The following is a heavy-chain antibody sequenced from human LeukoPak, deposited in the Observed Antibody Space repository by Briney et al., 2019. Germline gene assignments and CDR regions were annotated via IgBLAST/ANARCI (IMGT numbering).Heavy chain of an antibody. Sequence: GGSLRLSCAASGFTFSNDWMTWARQAPGKGLEWMANIKEDGRETYYLDSVKGRFTVSRDNAKNSLFLQMNSLRAEDTALYFCAGGRVAFSWGQGTLVTVSS. D-gene: IGHD3-3*01. CDR1: GFTFSNDW. V-gene: IGHV3-7*01. CDR3: AGGRVAFS. CDR2: IKEDGRET. J-gene: IGHJ4*02.